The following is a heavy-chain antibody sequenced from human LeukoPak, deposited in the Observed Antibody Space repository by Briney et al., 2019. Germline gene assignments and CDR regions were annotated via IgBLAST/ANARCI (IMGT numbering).Heavy chain of an antibody. J-gene: IGHJ3*02. CDR1: GGSISSYY. CDR2: IYYSGST. D-gene: IGHD3-22*01. Sequence: SETLSLTCTASGGSISSYYWSWIRQPPGKGLEWIGYIYYSGSTNYNPSLKSRVTISVDTSKNQVSLKLSSVTAADTAVYYCAREGYYDSTGYYYHDAFDIRGQGTMVTVSS. V-gene: IGHV4-59*01. CDR3: AREGYYDSTGYYYHDAFDI.